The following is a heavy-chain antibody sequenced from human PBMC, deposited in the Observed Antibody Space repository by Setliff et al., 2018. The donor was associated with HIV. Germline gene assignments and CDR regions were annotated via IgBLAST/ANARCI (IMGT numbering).Heavy chain of an antibody. V-gene: IGHV3-7*01. CDR1: GFTFSRYW. CDR2: IKEDGSEK. CDR3: ASQGRITIFSGGALGL. Sequence: LRLSCAASGFTFSRYWMSWVRQAPGKGLEWVANIKEDGSEKYYVDSVKGRFTISRDNAKNSLYLQMNNLRAEDTALYYCASQGRITIFSGGALGLWGQGTMVTVSS. D-gene: IGHD3-3*01. J-gene: IGHJ3*01.